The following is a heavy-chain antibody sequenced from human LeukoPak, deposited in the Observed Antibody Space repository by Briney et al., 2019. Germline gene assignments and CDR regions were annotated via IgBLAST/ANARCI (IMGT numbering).Heavy chain of an antibody. CDR2: ISYDGSNK. V-gene: IGHV3-30*12. CDR1: GFTFSSYG. Sequence: GGSLRLSCAASGFTFSSYGMYWVRQAPGKGLEWVAVISYDGSNKYYADSVKGRFAISRDISKNSLYLQMNSLRAEDTAVYYCARDRPGGPRDFDWLYPFDYWGQGTLVTVSS. D-gene: IGHD3-9*01. CDR3: ARDRPGGPRDFDWLYPFDY. J-gene: IGHJ4*02.